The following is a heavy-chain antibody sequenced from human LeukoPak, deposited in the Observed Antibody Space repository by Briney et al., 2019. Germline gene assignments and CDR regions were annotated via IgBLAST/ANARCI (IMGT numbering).Heavy chain of an antibody. D-gene: IGHD1-1*01. CDR1: GGTFSSYA. CDR2: IIPIFGTA. CDR3: ARDRQLPGTGPYNWFDP. V-gene: IGHV1-69*05. Sequence: ASVKVSCKASGGTFSSYAISWVRQAPGQGLEWMGGIIPIFGTANYAQKFQGRVTITTDESTSTAYMELSSLRSEDTAVYYCARDRQLPGTGPYNWFDPWGQGTLVTVSS. J-gene: IGHJ5*02.